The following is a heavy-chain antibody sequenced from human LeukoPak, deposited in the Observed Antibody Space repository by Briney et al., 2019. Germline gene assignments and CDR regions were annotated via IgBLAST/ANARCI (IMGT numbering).Heavy chain of an antibody. CDR3: ARGLGSISGSSDY. Sequence: GGSLRLSCAASRFTVSSNFMTWVRQAPGKGLEWVSVIYTGGSTYYADSVKGRFTIYRDNSKNTLSLQMNSLRAEDTAVYYCARGLGSISGSSDYWGQGTLVTVSS. D-gene: IGHD3-10*01. J-gene: IGHJ4*02. CDR2: IYTGGST. V-gene: IGHV3-53*01. CDR1: RFTVSSNF.